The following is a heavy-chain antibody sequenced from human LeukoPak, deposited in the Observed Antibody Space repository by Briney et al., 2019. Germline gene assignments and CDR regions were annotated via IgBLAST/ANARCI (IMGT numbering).Heavy chain of an antibody. V-gene: IGHV1-69*13. CDR2: IIPIFGTA. Sequence: GASVKVSCKASGGTFSSYAISWVRQAPGQGLEWMGGIIPIFGTANYAQKFQGRVTITADESTSTAYMELSSLRSEDTAVYHCARDHALSAPYFDYWGQGTLVTVSS. CDR1: GGTFSSYA. CDR3: ARDHALSAPYFDY. J-gene: IGHJ4*02.